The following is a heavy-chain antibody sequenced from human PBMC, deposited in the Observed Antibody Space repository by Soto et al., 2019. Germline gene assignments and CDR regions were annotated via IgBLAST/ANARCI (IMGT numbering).Heavy chain of an antibody. V-gene: IGHV3-23*01. CDR2: ISGSGGST. Sequence: WESLGIGCASSGFTFNTYGMNWVRQAPGKGLEWVSSISGSGGSTNYAGSVKGRFTISRDASENSLYLQMISLRAEDTAVYFCAKSPGNTGHYSFDYWGQGTMVTVSS. D-gene: IGHD3-22*01. CDR3: AKSPGNTGHYSFDY. CDR1: GFTFNTYG. J-gene: IGHJ4*02.